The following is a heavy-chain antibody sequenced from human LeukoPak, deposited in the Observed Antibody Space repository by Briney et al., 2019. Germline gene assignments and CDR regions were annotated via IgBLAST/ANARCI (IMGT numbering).Heavy chain of an antibody. CDR1: GGSISSYY. D-gene: IGHD5-18*01. CDR2: IYSSGST. J-gene: IGHJ4*02. V-gene: IGHV4-4*07. Sequence: PSETLSLTCSVSGGSISSYYWSWIRQPAGKGLEWIGHIYSSGSTNYNPSLKSRVTMSVDTSKKQFSLKLSSVTAADTAVYFCVSLVDTAMIKTMFDYWGQGTLVTVSS. CDR3: VSLVDTAMIKTMFDY.